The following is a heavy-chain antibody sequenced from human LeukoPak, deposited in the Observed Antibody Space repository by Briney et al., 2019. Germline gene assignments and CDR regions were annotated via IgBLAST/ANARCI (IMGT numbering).Heavy chain of an antibody. CDR1: GGSFSGYY. CDR3: ASKWYYDSRVDY. D-gene: IGHD3-22*01. V-gene: IGHV4-34*01. Sequence: SETLSLTCAVYGGSFSGYYWSWIRQPPGKGLEWIGEINHSGSTNYNPSLKSRVTISVDTSKNQFSLKLSSVTAADTAVYYCASKWYYDSRVDYWGQGTMVTVSS. CDR2: INHSGST. J-gene: IGHJ4*02.